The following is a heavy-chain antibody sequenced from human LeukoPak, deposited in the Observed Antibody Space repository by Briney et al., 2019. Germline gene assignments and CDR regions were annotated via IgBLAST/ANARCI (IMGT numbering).Heavy chain of an antibody. CDR1: GGTFSSYA. CDR3: ARDVGGRYFEGPLYYYYYMDV. J-gene: IGHJ6*03. D-gene: IGHD3-9*01. Sequence: SVKVSYKASGGTFSSYAISWVRQAPGQGLEWMGRIIPIFGTANYAQKFQGRVTITTDESTSTAYMELSSLRSEDTAVYYCARDVGGRYFEGPLYYYYYMDVWGKGTTVTVSS. CDR2: IIPIFGTA. V-gene: IGHV1-69*05.